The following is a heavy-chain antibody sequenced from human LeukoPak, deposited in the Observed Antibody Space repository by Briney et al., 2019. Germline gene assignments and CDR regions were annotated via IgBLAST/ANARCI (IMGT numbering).Heavy chain of an antibody. D-gene: IGHD2-2*01. CDR2: IYHSGST. J-gene: IGHJ6*03. Sequence: SETLSLTCTVSGGSISSGGYYWSWIRQPPGKGLEWIGYIYHSGSTYYNPSLKSRVTISVDRSKNQFSLKLSSVTAADTAVYYCARDGLRYCSSTSCLDYMDVWGKGTTVTVSS. CDR1: GGSISSGGYY. CDR3: ARDGLRYCSSTSCLDYMDV. V-gene: IGHV4-30-2*01.